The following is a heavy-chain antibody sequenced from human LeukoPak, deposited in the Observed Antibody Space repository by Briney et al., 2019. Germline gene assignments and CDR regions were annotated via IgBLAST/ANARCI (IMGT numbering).Heavy chain of an antibody. V-gene: IGHV3-23*01. Sequence: GGSLRLSCAASGFSFSNYAMSWVRQAPGKGLEWVSTIAPGGGSPDYADSVRGRFTFSRDNSQNTLYLQMTSLTVDDTAVYYCAKSPIVPAGWVRPGFDYWGQGTLVIVSS. J-gene: IGHJ4*02. CDR1: GFSFSNYA. CDR3: AKSPIVPAGWVRPGFDY. CDR2: IAPGGGSP. D-gene: IGHD2-2*01.